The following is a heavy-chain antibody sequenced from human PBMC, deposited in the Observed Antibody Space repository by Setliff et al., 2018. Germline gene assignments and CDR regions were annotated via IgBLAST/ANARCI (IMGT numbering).Heavy chain of an antibody. V-gene: IGHV3-30*18. CDR2: TWHDGSNE. Sequence: LRLSCAASGLTFSTYRFHWFRQAPGKGLEWVAVTWHDGSNEYYGDSVKGRFTISRDNSKNTLYLQVNRLRAEDTAVYYCAKGMSIAARGDRSFYMDVWGKGTTVTVSS. J-gene: IGHJ6*03. D-gene: IGHD6-6*01. CDR1: GLTFSTYR. CDR3: AKGMSIAARGDRSFYMDV.